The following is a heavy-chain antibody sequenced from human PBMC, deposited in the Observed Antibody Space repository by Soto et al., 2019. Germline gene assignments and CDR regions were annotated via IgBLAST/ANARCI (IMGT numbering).Heavy chain of an antibody. Sequence: PGGSLRLSCAASGFTFSNAWMSWVRQAPGKGLEWVGRIKSKTDGGTTDYAAPVKGRFTISRDDSKNTLYLQMNSLKTEDTAVYYCRSTMIVVVTRDPIDYWGQGTTVSVAS. CDR1: GFTFSNAW. CDR3: RSTMIVVVTRDPIDY. V-gene: IGHV3-15*01. D-gene: IGHD3-22*01. J-gene: IGHJ4*02. CDR2: IKSKTDGGTT.